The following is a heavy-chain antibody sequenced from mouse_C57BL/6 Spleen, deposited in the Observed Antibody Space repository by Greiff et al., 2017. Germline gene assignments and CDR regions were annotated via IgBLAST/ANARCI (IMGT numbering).Heavy chain of an antibody. Sequence: QVQLQQPGAELVKPGASVKMSCKASGYTFTSYWITWVKPRPGQGLEWIGDIYPGSGSTNYNEKFKSKATLTVDTSSSTAYMQLSSLTSEDSAVYYCAREDLATVVATDAMDYWGQGTSVTVSS. CDR2: IYPGSGST. CDR3: AREDLATVVATDAMDY. CDR1: GYTFTSYW. J-gene: IGHJ4*01. D-gene: IGHD1-1*01. V-gene: IGHV1-55*01.